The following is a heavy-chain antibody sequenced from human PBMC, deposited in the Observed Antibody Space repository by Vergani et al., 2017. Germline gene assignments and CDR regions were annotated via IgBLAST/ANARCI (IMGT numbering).Heavy chain of an antibody. V-gene: IGHV3-23*01. D-gene: IGHD3-9*01. J-gene: IGHJ4*02. CDR1: GFTFSSYA. CDR3: AKDLDPMLTGYYSPSGVFDY. Sequence: EVQLLESGGGLVQPGGSLRLSCAASGFTFSSYAMSWVRQAPGKGLEWVSAISGSGGSTYYADSVKGRFTISRDNSKNTLYLQMNSLRAEDTAVYYCAKDLDPMLTGYYSPSGVFDYWGQGTLVTVSS. CDR2: ISGSGGST.